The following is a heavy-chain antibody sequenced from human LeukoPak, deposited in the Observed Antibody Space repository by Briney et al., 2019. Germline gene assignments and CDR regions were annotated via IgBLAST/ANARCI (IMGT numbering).Heavy chain of an antibody. D-gene: IGHD5-12*01. V-gene: IGHV3-21*04. J-gene: IGHJ4*02. CDR3: AKDLYLGVARGYDY. CDR1: GLTFNMYT. CDR2: ISSSGVYI. Sequence: GGSLRLSCAASGLTFNMYTMNWLRQAPGKGLEWVSSISSSGVYIYYADSVKGRFTISRDNAKNSLYLQMNSLRADDTAVYYCAKDLYLGVARGYDYWGQGTLVTVSS.